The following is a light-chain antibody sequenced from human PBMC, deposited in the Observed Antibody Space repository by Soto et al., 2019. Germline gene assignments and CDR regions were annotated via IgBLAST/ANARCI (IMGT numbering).Light chain of an antibody. J-gene: IGKJ2*01. CDR2: SAS. CDR1: QSISSY. CDR3: QQSHRTPYT. Sequence: DIQMTQSPSSLSASVGDRVTITCRASQSISSYLNWYQQKPGNAPKILIYSASKLQSGVPRRFSGSGSGTAFTLTISSLQPEDFATYFCQQSHRTPYTFGQGTKLEIK. V-gene: IGKV1-39*01.